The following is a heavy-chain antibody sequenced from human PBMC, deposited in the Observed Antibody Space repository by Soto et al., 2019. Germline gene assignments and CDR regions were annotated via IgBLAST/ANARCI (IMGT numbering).Heavy chain of an antibody. V-gene: IGHV4-31*03. CDR3: VRSVNYYYYGVDV. Sequence: PSETLSLTCTVSGVSVSSAGYYWTWIRQPPGKGLEWMGYISYSGSTYYNPSLKSRITISLDTSKSQFSLNLTSVTAADTAVYYCVRSVNYYYYGVDVWGQGTTVTVSS. CDR2: ISYSGST. CDR1: GVSVSSAGYY. J-gene: IGHJ6*02.